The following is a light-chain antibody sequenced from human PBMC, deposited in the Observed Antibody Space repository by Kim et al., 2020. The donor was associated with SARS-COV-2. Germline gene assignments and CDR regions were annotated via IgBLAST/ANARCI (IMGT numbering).Light chain of an antibody. J-gene: IGLJ3*02. CDR3: QSYDATNQV. CDR2: EDY. Sequence: LTQPHSVSYSPGKTVTISCTRSSGNIASNFVQWYQQRPGSSPTIVIYEDYQRPSGVPDRFAGSIDRSANSASLTISGLKTEDEADYYCQSYDATNQVFGGGTQLTVL. CDR1: SGNIASNF. V-gene: IGLV6-57*01.